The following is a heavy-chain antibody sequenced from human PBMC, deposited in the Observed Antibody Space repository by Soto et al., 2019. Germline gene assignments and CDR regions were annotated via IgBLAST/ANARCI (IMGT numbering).Heavy chain of an antibody. J-gene: IGHJ4*02. CDR3: TRTTIFDVLDY. CDR1: GFTFGDYA. CDR2: IRNLAYGGTT. Sequence: GGSLRLSCTASGFTFGDYAMSWFRQAPGKGLEWVGFIRNLAYGGTTEYAASVKGRFTISRDDSKSIAYLQVNSLQTEDTAVYYCTRTTIFDVLDYWGQGTLVTVSS. D-gene: IGHD3-3*01. V-gene: IGHV3-49*03.